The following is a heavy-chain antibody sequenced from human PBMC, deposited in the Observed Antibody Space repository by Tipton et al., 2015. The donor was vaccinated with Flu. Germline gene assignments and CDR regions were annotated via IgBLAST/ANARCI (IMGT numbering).Heavy chain of an antibody. CDR2: ISASGGAT. D-gene: IGHD1-26*01. J-gene: IGHJ3*02. Sequence: SLRLSCATSGITFSNYGFHWVRQAPGKGLEWVSTISASGGATYYADSVEGRFTIFRDNSKNMLYLQMNSLRAEDTAVYYCAKVHSGSYFHAFDIWGQGTMVTVSS. CDR1: GITFSNYG. V-gene: IGHV3-23*01. CDR3: AKVHSGSYFHAFDI.